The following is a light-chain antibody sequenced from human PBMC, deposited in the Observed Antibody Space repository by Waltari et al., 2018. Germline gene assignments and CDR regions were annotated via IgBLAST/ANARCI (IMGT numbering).Light chain of an antibody. CDR3: AAWDDSLSVV. CDR1: SSNIGNNF. V-gene: IGLV1-47*01. CDR2: GNN. Sequence: QSVLTQPPSASGTPGQRVTISCSGSSSNIGNNFVYWYRQLPGTAPKLLIYGNNHLPSGVPDRCSGSKSGTSASLAISGLRSEDEADYYCAAWDDSLSVVFGGGTKLTVL. J-gene: IGLJ2*01.